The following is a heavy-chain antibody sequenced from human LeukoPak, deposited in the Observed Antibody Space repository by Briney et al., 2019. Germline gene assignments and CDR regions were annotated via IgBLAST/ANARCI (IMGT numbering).Heavy chain of an antibody. D-gene: IGHD6-19*01. CDR3: IEGSSGWYDAFDI. CDR1: GFTFSSYW. J-gene: IGHJ3*02. Sequence: GGSLRLSCAASGFTFSSYWMSWVRQAPGKGLEWVSAISGSGGSTYYADSVKGRFTISRDNSKNTLYLQMNSLRAEDTAVYYCIEGSSGWYDAFDIWGQGTMVTVSS. CDR2: ISGSGGST. V-gene: IGHV3-23*01.